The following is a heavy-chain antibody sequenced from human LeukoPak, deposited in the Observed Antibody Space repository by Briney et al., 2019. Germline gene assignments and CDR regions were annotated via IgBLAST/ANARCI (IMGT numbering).Heavy chain of an antibody. V-gene: IGHV1-18*01. Sequence: ASVKVSCKASGYTFTSYGISWVRQAPGQGLEWMGWISAYNGNTNYAQKLQGRVTMTTDTSTSTAYMELRGLRSDDTAVYYCAREALGYIVWGYYFDYWGQGTLVTVSS. CDR2: ISAYNGNT. CDR1: GYTFTSYG. CDR3: AREALGYIVWGYYFDY. D-gene: IGHD3-16*01. J-gene: IGHJ4*02.